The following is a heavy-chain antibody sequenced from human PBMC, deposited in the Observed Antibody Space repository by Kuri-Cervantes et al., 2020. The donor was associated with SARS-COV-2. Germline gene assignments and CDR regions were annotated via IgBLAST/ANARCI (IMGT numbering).Heavy chain of an antibody. CDR3: ARGRLWSGYYTYFDY. J-gene: IGHJ4*02. CDR1: GYSIRNGYY. D-gene: IGHD3-3*01. Sequence: SETLSLTCAVSGYSIRNGYYWGCIRQPPGKGLEWIGTIYHSGDTFYNPSLKSRATISVDTSRNQFSLRLTSVTATDTATYYCARGRLWSGYYTYFDYWGQGTLVTVSS. CDR2: IYHSGDT. V-gene: IGHV4-38-2*01.